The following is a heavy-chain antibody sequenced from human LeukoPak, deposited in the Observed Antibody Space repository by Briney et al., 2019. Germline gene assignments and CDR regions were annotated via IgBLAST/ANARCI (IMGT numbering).Heavy chain of an antibody. CDR3: ARDRELGY. CDR2: IYNSGST. Sequence: SETLSLTCAVSGGSISIYYWNWIRQPPGKGLGWIGYIYNSGSTNYNPSLKSRVTISVDTSKNQFSLKLTSVTAADTAVYYCARDRELGYWGQGTLVTVSS. V-gene: IGHV4-59*01. CDR1: GGSISIYY. J-gene: IGHJ4*02. D-gene: IGHD3-10*01.